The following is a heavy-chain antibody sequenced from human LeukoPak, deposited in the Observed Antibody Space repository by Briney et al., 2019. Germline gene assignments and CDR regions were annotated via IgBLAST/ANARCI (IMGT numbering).Heavy chain of an antibody. V-gene: IGHV3-66*02. D-gene: IGHD3-22*01. CDR3: GREKIEEVVKLTFNWVATYYSHYMDV. CDR1: GCSIDSNA. CDR2: IFGGDT. Sequence: PGGSLILSCAASGCSIDSNARTWIRQPPGKGLEWVSFIFGGDTSYDNPVKGRFTISRDESKNTVYLQRTSLRPEDTAVYYCGREKIEEVVKLTFNWVATYYSHYMDVWGKGTTVTVSS. J-gene: IGHJ6*03.